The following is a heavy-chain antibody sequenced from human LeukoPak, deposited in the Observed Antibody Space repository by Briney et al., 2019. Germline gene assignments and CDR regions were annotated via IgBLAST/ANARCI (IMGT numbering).Heavy chain of an antibody. CDR1: GFTFSSRA. CDR3: AKDRSDWNNALDY. CDR2: IGGSGGTT. V-gene: IGHV3-23*01. Sequence: PGGSLRLSCAASGFTFSSRAMSWVRQAPGKGLEWVSAIGGSGGTTYYADSVKGRFTISRDNSKNTLYLQMNSLRAEDTAVYYCAKDRSDWNNALDYWGQGTLVTVSS. D-gene: IGHD1/OR15-1a*01. J-gene: IGHJ4*02.